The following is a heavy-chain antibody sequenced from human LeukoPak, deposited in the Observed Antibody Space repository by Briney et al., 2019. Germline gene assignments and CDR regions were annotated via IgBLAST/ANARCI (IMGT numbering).Heavy chain of an antibody. V-gene: IGHV1-24*01. CDR3: ATGYSGKSYYYYYMDV. CDR2: FDPEDGET. D-gene: IGHD3-10*01. CDR1: GYTFTSYD. J-gene: IGHJ6*03. Sequence: ASVKVSCKASGYTFTSYDINWVRQATGQGLEWMGGFDPEDGETIYAQKFQGRVTMTEDTSTDTAYMELSSLRSEDTAVYYCATGYSGKSYYYYYMDVWGKGTTVTISS.